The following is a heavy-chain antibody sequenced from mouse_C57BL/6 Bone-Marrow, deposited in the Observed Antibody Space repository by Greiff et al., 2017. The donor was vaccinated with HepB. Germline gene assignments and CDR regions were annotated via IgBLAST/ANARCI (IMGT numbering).Heavy chain of an antibody. CDR1: GYAFSSSW. Sequence: QVHVKQSGPELVKPGASVKISCKASGYAFSSSWMNWVKQRPGKGLEWIGRIYPGDGDTNYNGKFKGKATLTADKSSSTAYMQLSSLTSEDSAVYFCARRDYSNYEDYWGQGTTLTVSS. CDR2: IYPGDGDT. V-gene: IGHV1-82*01. D-gene: IGHD2-5*01. CDR3: ARRDYSNYEDY. J-gene: IGHJ2*01.